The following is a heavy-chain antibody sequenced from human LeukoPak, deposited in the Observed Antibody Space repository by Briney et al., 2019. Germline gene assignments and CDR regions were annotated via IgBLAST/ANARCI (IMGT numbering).Heavy chain of an antibody. J-gene: IGHJ4*02. D-gene: IGHD6-19*01. CDR2: IKQDGGEK. V-gene: IGHV3-7*01. CDR1: GFTFSSYW. Sequence: GGSLRLSCAASGFTFSSYWMTWVRQAPGKGLEWVANIKQDGGEKSYVDSVKGRFTISRDNAKNSLYLQMDSLRAEDTAVYYCARGSLADLDYWGQGTLVTVSS. CDR3: ARGSLADLDY.